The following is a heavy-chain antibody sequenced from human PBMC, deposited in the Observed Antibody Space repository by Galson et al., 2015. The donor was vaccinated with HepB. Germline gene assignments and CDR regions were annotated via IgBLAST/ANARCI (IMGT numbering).Heavy chain of an antibody. CDR3: ARGLWLGESSYGMDV. CDR2: KYHSGSA. Sequence: SETLSLTCAVSGGSISSANWWTWVRQSPGKGLEWIGEKYHSGSANHNPSLKSRVTISVDKSNNHFSLRLTSVTAADTAVYYWARGLWLGESSYGMDVWGQGTTVTVSS. J-gene: IGHJ6*02. CDR1: GGSISSANW. D-gene: IGHD3-10*01. V-gene: IGHV4-4*02.